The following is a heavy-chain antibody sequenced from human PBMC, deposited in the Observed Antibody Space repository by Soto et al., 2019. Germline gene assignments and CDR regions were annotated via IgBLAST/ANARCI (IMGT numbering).Heavy chain of an antibody. J-gene: IGHJ6*02. CDR2: XXPNGGGT. V-gene: IGHV1-2*02. CDR1: GYTFTGYY. CDR3: ARDGVPYCSGGSCSPSYYYYYGMDV. D-gene: IGHD2-15*01. Sequence: ASVKVSFKASGYTFTGYYIHWVRQAAGQVLXWMGWXXPNGGGTNDAQKLQGRVTMTRDTSISTAYMELSRLRSDDTAVYYCARDGVPYCSGGSCSPSYYYYYGMDVWGQGTTVTVSS.